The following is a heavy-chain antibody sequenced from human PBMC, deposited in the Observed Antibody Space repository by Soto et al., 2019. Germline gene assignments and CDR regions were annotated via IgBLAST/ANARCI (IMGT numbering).Heavy chain of an antibody. CDR3: TTQGYDFWSGYYERLEDYYYYGMDV. CDR2: IKSKTDGGTT. CDR1: GFTFSSYW. V-gene: IGHV3-15*01. D-gene: IGHD3-3*01. Sequence: GGSLRLSCAASGFTFSSYWMSWVRQAPGKGLEWVGRIKSKTDGGTTDYAAPVKGRFTISRDDSKNTLYLQMNSLKTEDTAVYYCTTQGYDFWSGYYERLEDYYYYGMDVWGQGTTVTVSS. J-gene: IGHJ6*02.